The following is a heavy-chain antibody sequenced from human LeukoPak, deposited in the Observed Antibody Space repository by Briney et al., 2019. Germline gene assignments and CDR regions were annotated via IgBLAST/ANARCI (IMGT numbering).Heavy chain of an antibody. CDR3: ARIGVYDSSGYGENWFDP. J-gene: IGHJ5*02. V-gene: IGHV4-59*01. Sequence: PSETLSLTCTVSGGSLSSYYWSWIRQPPGKGLEWIGYIYYSGSTNYNPSLKSRVIISVDTSKNQFSLKLSSVIAADTAVYYCARIGVYDSSGYGENWFDPWGQGTLVTVSS. CDR1: GGSLSSYY. CDR2: IYYSGST. D-gene: IGHD3-22*01.